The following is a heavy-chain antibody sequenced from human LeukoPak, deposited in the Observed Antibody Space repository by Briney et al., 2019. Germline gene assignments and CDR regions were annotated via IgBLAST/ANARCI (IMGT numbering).Heavy chain of an antibody. CDR2: SRNKATSYTT. V-gene: IGHV3-72*01. Sequence: GGSLRLSCAASGFTFSDHYMDWVRQAPGKGLEWVGRSRNKATSYTTEYAASVKGRFIISRDDSKNSLYLQMNSLKTEDTAVYYCARDLDYGGNSDASDIWGQGTMVTVSS. CDR1: GFTFSDHY. J-gene: IGHJ3*02. D-gene: IGHD4-23*01. CDR3: ARDLDYGGNSDASDI.